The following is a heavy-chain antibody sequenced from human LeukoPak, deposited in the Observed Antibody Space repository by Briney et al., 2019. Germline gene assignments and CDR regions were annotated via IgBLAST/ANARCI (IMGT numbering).Heavy chain of an antibody. D-gene: IGHD6-19*01. V-gene: IGHV4-59*01. CDR3: AKGAGPPWFDP. J-gene: IGHJ5*02. CDR1: GGSISSYY. Sequence: SETLSLTCTVSGGSISSYYWSWIRQPPGKGLEWVGYIYYSGSTNYNPSLKSRVTISVDTSKNQFSLKLSSVTAADTAVYYCAKGAGPPWFDPGGQGTLVTVSS. CDR2: IYYSGST.